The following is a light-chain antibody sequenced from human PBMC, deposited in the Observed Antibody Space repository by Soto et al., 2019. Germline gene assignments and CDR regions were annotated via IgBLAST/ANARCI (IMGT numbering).Light chain of an antibody. CDR1: PSISSW. J-gene: IGKJ1*01. CDR3: QQYNSYPRT. CDR2: DAS. V-gene: IGKV1-5*01. Sequence: DIQMTQSPSTLSASVGDRVTITCRASPSISSWLAWYQQKPGKAPKLLIYDASSLESGVPSRFSGSGSGTEFTLTISSLQPDDFATYYCQQYNSYPRTFGQGTNVEIK.